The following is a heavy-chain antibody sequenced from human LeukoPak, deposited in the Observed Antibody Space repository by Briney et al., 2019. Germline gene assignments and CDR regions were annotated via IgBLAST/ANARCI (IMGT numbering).Heavy chain of an antibody. CDR2: IRYDGSNK. Sequence: GGSLRLSCAASGFTFSSYGMHWVRQAPGKGLEWVALIRYDGSNKYYADSVKGRFTISRDNSKNTLYLQMNSLRAEDTAVYYCAKDLTYSSSWSDYWGQGTLVTVSS. V-gene: IGHV3-30*02. J-gene: IGHJ4*02. CDR1: GFTFSSYG. CDR3: AKDLTYSSSWSDY. D-gene: IGHD6-13*01.